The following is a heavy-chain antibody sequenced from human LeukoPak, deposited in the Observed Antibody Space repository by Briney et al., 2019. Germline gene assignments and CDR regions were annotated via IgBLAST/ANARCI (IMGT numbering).Heavy chain of an antibody. CDR3: ARDPLSLVGATADAFDI. J-gene: IGHJ3*02. D-gene: IGHD1-26*01. Sequence: GGSLRLSCAASGFTFSNYNMNWVRQTPGKGLEWVSSITRGSIYAFYADSVKGRFTISRDNAKNSLSLQMNSLRAEDTAVYYCARDPLSLVGATADAFDIWGQGTMVTVSS. V-gene: IGHV3-21*01. CDR2: ITRGSIYA. CDR1: GFTFSNYN.